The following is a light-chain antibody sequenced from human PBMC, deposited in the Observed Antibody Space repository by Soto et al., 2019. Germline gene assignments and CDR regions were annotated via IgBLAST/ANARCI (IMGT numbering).Light chain of an antibody. CDR1: SSDVGSYNL. CDR2: EGS. J-gene: IGLJ1*01. V-gene: IGLV2-23*01. CDR3: CSYAGSRTYV. Sequence: QSALTQPASVSGSPGQSITISCTGTSSDVGSYNLVSWYQQHPGKAPKVMIYEGSKRPSGVSNRFSGSKSGNTASLTVSGLQAEDEADYYCCSYAGSRTYVFGTGTNSPS.